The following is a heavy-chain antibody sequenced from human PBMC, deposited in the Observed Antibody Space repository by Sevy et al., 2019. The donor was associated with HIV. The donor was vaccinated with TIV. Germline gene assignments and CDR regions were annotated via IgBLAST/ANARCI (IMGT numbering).Heavy chain of an antibody. V-gene: IGHV3-15*01. CDR2: IKNKTEGATR. CDR1: GFTFSNAW. CDR3: TAGVGASDFDY. J-gene: IGHJ4*02. D-gene: IGHD1-26*01. Sequence: GGSLRLSCAASGFTFSNAWMSWVRQAPGKGLEWVGRIKNKTEGATRDFAAPVKGRLPMSRDDSRNTVYLQMNSLKTEDTAVYYCTAGVGASDFDYWGQGTLVTVSS.